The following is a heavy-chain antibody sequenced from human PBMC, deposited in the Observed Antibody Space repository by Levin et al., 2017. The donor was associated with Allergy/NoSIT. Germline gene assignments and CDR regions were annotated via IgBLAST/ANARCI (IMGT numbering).Heavy chain of an antibody. CDR2: INWQGGRT. J-gene: IGHJ4*02. CDR3: ASDKGIAVAGGVDY. CDR1: GFTFDDYG. D-gene: IGHD6-19*01. V-gene: IGHV3-20*04. Sequence: GGSLRLSCAASGFTFDDYGMNWVRQAPGKGLEWVSGINWQGGRTGYADSVKGRFTISRDNAKNSLYLQMNSLRAADTALYYWASDKGIAVAGGVDYWGQGSLVTVSS.